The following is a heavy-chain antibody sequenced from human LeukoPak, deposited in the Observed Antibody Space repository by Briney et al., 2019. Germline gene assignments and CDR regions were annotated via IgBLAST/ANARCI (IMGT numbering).Heavy chain of an antibody. CDR3: ARGKRRDSFKNVFDI. J-gene: IGHJ3*02. CDR2: IIHSGST. Sequence: SETLSLTCAVSGGSLSGYHWSWIRQSPGRGLDWIGEIIHSGSTNYNPSLMSRVTLTEDTSKNQFSLKLSAVTAADTAVYYCARGKRRDSFKNVFDIWGQGTMVTVSS. V-gene: IGHV4-34*01. D-gene: IGHD3-22*01. CDR1: GGSLSGYH.